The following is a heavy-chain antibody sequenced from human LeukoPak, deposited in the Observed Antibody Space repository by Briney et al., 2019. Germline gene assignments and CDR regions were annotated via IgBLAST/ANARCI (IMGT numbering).Heavy chain of an antibody. J-gene: IGHJ5*02. CDR2: ISAYNGNT. D-gene: IGHD5-12*01. CDR3: AGGSQALRGYSGYANWFDP. V-gene: IGHV1-18*01. Sequence: ASVKVSCKASGYTFTSYGISWVRQAPGQGLEWMGWISAYNGNTNYAQKLQGRVTMTTDTSTSTAYMELRSLRSDDTAVYYCAGGSQALRGYSGYANWFDPWGQGTLVTVSS. CDR1: GYTFTSYG.